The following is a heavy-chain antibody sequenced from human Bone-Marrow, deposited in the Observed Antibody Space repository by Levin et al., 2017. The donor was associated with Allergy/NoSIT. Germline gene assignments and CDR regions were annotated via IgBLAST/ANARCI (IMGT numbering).Heavy chain of an antibody. Sequence: GGSLRLSCTGSGFTFGDYAMSWVRQAPGKGLEWVGFIRSKAYGGTTEYAASVAGRFIISRDDSKSLVYLQMNSLKTEDTAVYYCTSSSQLWSHYYYYMDVWGKGTTVTVSS. D-gene: IGHD5-18*01. V-gene: IGHV3-49*04. J-gene: IGHJ6*03. CDR1: GFTFGDYA. CDR3: TSSSQLWSHYYYYMDV. CDR2: IRSKAYGGTT.